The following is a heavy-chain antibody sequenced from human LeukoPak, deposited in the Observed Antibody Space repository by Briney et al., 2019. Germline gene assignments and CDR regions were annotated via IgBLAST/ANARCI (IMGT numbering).Heavy chain of an antibody. CDR2: ISPIFDIA. Sequence: SVKVSCKASGGTFSSYGISWVRQAPGQGLEWMGRISPIFDIANYAQKFQGRVTITADKSTSTAYMELISLRSEDTAIYYCAREFKQSNWNDGHWFDPRGQGTLVTVSS. CDR3: AREFKQSNWNDGHWFDP. V-gene: IGHV1-69*04. D-gene: IGHD1-20*01. J-gene: IGHJ5*02. CDR1: GGTFSSYG.